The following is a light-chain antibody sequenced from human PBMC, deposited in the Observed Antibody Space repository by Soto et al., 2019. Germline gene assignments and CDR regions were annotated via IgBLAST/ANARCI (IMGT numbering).Light chain of an antibody. Sequence: MLTQSPATLSLSPGDRAILSCRASQDVSISLGWHQQKPRQAPRLLIYDASNSATRSPARFSGSGSGTDFTLTISSLKREHFAVYYCLHRGSWRSFGQETKLEIK. CDR2: DAS. J-gene: IGKJ2*01. CDR1: QDVSIS. CDR3: LHRGSWRS. V-gene: IGKV3D-11*01.